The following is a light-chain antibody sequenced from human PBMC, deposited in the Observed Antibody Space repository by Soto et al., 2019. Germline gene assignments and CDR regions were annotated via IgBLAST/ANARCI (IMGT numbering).Light chain of an antibody. J-gene: IGKJ2*01. CDR1: QSVSSSY. CDR2: GAS. Sequence: EIVLTQSPGTLSLSPGERDTLSCRASQSVSSSYLAWYQQKPGQAPRLLIYGASSRATGIPDRFSGSGSGTDFTLTISRLEPEDFAVYYCRQYGSSPRTFGQGTKLEIK. CDR3: RQYGSSPRT. V-gene: IGKV3-20*01.